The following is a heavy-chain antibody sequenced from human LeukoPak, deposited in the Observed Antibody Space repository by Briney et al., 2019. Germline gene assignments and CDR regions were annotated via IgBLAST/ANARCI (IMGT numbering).Heavy chain of an antibody. V-gene: IGHV4-4*09. D-gene: IGHD3-10*01. CDR2: IYTSGST. CDR3: ARRSSSSGFGFDY. CDR1: GDSISSDY. J-gene: IGHJ4*02. Sequence: PSETLSLTCTVSGDSISSDYWSWLRQPPGKGLEWIGYIYTSGSTNYNPSLKSRVTISVDTSKNQFSLKLRSVTAADTAVYYCARRSSSSGFGFDYWGQGTLVTVSS.